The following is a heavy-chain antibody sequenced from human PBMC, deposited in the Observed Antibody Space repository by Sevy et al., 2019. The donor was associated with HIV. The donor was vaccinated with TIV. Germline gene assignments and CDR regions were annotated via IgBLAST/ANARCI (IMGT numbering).Heavy chain of an antibody. V-gene: IGHV4-61*09. CDR3: ARDREVGWFDP. J-gene: IGHJ5*02. CDR2: IYKTGST. D-gene: IGHD2-15*01. CDR1: GDSISSGSDY. Sequence: SETLSLTCTVSGDSISSGSDYWTWIRQPAGKGLEWIGHIYKTGSTKYNPSLKSRVTMSVDTSKNQFSLKLTSVTAADTAIYYCARDREVGWFDPWCQGTLVTVSS.